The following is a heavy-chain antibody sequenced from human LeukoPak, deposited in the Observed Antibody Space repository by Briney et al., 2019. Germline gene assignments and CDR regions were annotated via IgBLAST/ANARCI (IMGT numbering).Heavy chain of an antibody. J-gene: IGHJ5*02. V-gene: IGHV3-9*01. Sequence: SLRLACAASGFTFDDYAMHWVRQAPGKGLEWVSCISWNSGSIGYADSVKGRFTISRDNAKNSLYLQMNSLRAEDTALYYCAKDIGSSWSYNWFDPWGQGTLVTVSS. CDR2: ISWNSGSI. D-gene: IGHD6-13*01. CDR3: AKDIGSSWSYNWFDP. CDR1: GFTFDDYA.